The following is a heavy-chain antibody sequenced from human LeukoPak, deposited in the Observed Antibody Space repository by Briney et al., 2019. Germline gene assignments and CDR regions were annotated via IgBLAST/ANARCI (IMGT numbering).Heavy chain of an antibody. CDR2: IYTSGST. J-gene: IGHJ4*02. D-gene: IGHD3-9*01. V-gene: IGHV4-61*02. CDR3: ARETLYYDILTGYYVFGGLIDY. Sequence: PSETLSLTCTVSGGSISSGSYYWRWIRQPAGKGLEWIGRIYTSGSTNYNPSLKSRVTISVDTSKNQFSLKLSSVTAADTAVYDCARETLYYDILTGYYVFGGLIDYWGQGTLVTVSS. CDR1: GGSISSGSYY.